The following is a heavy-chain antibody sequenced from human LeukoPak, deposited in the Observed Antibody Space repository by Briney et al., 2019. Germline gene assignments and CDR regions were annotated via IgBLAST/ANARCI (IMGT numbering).Heavy chain of an antibody. D-gene: IGHD2-15*01. CDR2: IIPIFGTA. CDR1: GGTFSSYA. Sequence: SVKVSCKASGGTFSSYAISWVRQAPGQGLEWMGGIIPIFGTANYAQKFQGRVTITADESTSTAYMELSSLRSEDTAVYYCARGYCSGGSCYSVENWFDPWGQGTLVTVSS. CDR3: ARGYCSGGSCYSVENWFDP. V-gene: IGHV1-69*13. J-gene: IGHJ5*02.